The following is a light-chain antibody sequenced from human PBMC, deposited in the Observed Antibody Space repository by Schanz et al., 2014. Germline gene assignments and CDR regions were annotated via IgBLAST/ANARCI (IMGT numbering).Light chain of an antibody. J-gene: IGKJ1*01. CDR1: QSVSSN. CDR2: GAS. CDR3: QQYGNSPLGT. V-gene: IGKV3-20*01. Sequence: EIVMTQSPDTLSVSPGERATLSCRASQSVSSNLAWYQQKPGQAPRLLIYGASSRATGIPDRFSGSGSGTDFTLTISRLEPEDFAVYYCQQYGNSPLGTFGQGTEVEIK.